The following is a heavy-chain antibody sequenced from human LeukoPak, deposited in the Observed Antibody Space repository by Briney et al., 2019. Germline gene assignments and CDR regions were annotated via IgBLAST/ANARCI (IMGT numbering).Heavy chain of an antibody. CDR2: IYYSGST. CDR1: GGSISSYY. J-gene: IGHJ4*02. V-gene: IGHV4-59*01. D-gene: IGHD5-24*01. Sequence: SETLSLTCTVSGGSISSYYWSWIRQPPGKGLEWIGYIYYSGSTNYNPSLKSRVTISVDTSKNQFSLKLSSVTAADTAVYYCARAARDDYNFLKFKHGEYYFDYWGQGTLVTVSS. CDR3: ARAARDDYNFLKFKHGEYYFDY.